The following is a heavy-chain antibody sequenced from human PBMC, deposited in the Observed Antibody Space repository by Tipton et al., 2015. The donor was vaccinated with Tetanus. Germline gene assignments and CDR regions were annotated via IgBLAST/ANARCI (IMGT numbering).Heavy chain of an antibody. CDR1: GYTFTGYY. J-gene: IGHJ6*02. CDR2: IDPNSGDT. Sequence: QVQLVQSGAELKKPGASVKVSCTASGYTFTGYYMYWVRQAPGQGLEWVGWIDPNSGDTIYAQNFQGRVTMTRDTSISTVYMELSRLRSDDTAVYYCARDRGDYIYYGMDVWGPGTPSPSP. D-gene: IGHD3-22*01. CDR3: ARDRGDYIYYGMDV. V-gene: IGHV1-2*02.